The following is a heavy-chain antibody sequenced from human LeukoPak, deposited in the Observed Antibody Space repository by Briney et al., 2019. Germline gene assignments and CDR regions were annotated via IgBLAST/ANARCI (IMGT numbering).Heavy chain of an antibody. CDR2: IRSKANSYAT. D-gene: IGHD6-19*01. CDR3: TSLGGSGWPSGMDV. Sequence: GGSLKLSCAASGFTFSGSAMHWVRQASGKGLEWVGRIRSKANSYATAYAASVNGRFTISRDDSKNTAYLQMNSLKTEDTAVYYCTSLGGSGWPSGMDVWGQGTTVTVSS. V-gene: IGHV3-73*01. J-gene: IGHJ6*02. CDR1: GFTFSGSA.